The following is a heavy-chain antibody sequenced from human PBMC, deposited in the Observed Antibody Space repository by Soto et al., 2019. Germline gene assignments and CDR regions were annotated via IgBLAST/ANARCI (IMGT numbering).Heavy chain of an antibody. Sequence: EGSVKDSCKASGDIFTGYHMHWVRQAPGQGLEWMGWSNPNSGGTKYAQKFQGRVTMTRDTSISTAYMELSSLRSDDTAVYYCAREDLPIYYYCMDVWGQGTTVTVSS. CDR2: SNPNSGGT. V-gene: IGHV1-2*02. CDR1: GDIFTGYH. J-gene: IGHJ6*02. CDR3: AREDLPIYYYCMDV.